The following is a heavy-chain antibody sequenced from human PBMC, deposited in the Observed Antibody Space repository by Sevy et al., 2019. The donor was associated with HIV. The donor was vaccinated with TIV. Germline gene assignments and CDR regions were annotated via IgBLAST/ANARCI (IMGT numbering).Heavy chain of an antibody. CDR2: IKQDASEK. V-gene: IGHV3-7*03. D-gene: IGHD3-9*01. Sequence: GGSLRLSCAASGFTFDNYWMSWVRQAPGKGLEWLANIKQDASEKYDVDSVKGRFTISRDNAKNSVYLQMNSLRAEDTAVYYCARVDYPYDYWGQGTLVTVSS. J-gene: IGHJ4*02. CDR3: ARVDYPYDY. CDR1: GFTFDNYW.